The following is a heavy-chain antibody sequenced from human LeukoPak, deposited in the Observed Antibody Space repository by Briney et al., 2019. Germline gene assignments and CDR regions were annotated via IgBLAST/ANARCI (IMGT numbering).Heavy chain of an antibody. CDR1: GYTFTSYG. CDR2: ISAYNGNT. V-gene: IGHV1-18*01. Sequence: ASVKVSCKASGYTFTSYGISWVRQAPGQGLEWMGWISAYNGNTNYAQKLQGRVTMTTDTSTSTAYMELRSLRSEDTAVYYCARDGYDSSGSHEPELLDYWGQGTLVTVSS. J-gene: IGHJ4*02. D-gene: IGHD3-22*01. CDR3: ARDGYDSSGSHEPELLDY.